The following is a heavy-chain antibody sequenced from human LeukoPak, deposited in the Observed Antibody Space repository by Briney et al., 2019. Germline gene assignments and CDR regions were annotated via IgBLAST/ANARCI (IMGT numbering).Heavy chain of an antibody. CDR1: GGSFSGSY. CDR3: AREGGFFRPLDY. V-gene: IGHV4-34*01. Sequence: TAETLSLTCAVYGGSFSGSYFTWIRQPPGKGLEWIGEVHLDGRTNYNPSLKSRLTISVDLSENHISLKLTSVTAADTAVHYCAREGGFFRPLDYSGQGTLVTVSS. J-gene: IGHJ4*02. CDR2: VHLDGRT. D-gene: IGHD3-3*01.